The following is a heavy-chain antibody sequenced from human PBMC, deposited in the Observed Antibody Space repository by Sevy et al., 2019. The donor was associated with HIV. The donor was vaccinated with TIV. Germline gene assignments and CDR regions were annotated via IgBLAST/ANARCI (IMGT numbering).Heavy chain of an antibody. D-gene: IGHD1-20*01. Sequence: GGSLRLSCAASGFIFSNYGMNWVRQAPGKGLEWVSTISGSGGYTYYADSVKGRFTISRDNSKNTVDLQMNSLRAEDTAVYYCTNRGVVIITGFDYWGQGTLVTVSS. CDR1: GFIFSNYG. V-gene: IGHV3-23*01. J-gene: IGHJ4*02. CDR2: ISGSGGYT. CDR3: TNRGVVIITGFDY.